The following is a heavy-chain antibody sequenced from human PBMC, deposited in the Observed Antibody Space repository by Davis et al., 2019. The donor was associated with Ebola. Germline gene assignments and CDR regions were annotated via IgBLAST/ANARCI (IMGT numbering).Heavy chain of an antibody. CDR2: IYYSGST. CDR1: GGSISSYY. Sequence: SETLSLTCTVSGGSISSYYWSWIRQPPGKGLEWIGYIYYSGSTNYNPSLKSRVTISVDTSKNQFSLKLSSVTAADTAVYYCARHMGRRDGYNFWGQGTLVTVSS. CDR3: ARHMGRRDGYNF. J-gene: IGHJ4*02. V-gene: IGHV4-59*08. D-gene: IGHD5-24*01.